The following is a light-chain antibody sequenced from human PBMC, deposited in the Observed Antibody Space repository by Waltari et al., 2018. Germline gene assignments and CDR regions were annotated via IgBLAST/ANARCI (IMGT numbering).Light chain of an antibody. Sequence: SCRASQSISKYLVWYQQRPGHAPRLLIYAASTRATGVPDSFSGSGYVTDFTLTISRLEPEDFAVYYCQNHERLPAAFGQGTKVEIK. CDR1: QSISKY. J-gene: IGKJ1*01. CDR3: QNHERLPAA. CDR2: AAS. V-gene: IGKV3-11*01.